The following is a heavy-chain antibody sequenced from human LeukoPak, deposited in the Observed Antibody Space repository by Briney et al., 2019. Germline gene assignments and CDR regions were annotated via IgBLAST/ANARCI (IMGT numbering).Heavy chain of an antibody. V-gene: IGHV4-31*03. CDR1: GGSISSGGYY. CDR3: ARDVARGLRFLDP. D-gene: IGHD3-3*01. CDR2: IYYSGST. Sequence: PSETLSLTCTVSGGSISSGGYYWSWIRQHPGKGLEWIGYIYYSGSTYYNPSLKSRVTISVDTSKNQFSLKLSSVTAADTAVYYCARDVARGLRFLDPWGQGTLVTVSS. J-gene: IGHJ5*02.